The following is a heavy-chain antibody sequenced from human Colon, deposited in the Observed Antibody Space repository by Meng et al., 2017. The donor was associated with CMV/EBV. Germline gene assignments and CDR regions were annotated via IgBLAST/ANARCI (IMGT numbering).Heavy chain of an antibody. CDR3: ASSGGDYGLDYYYGMDV. D-gene: IGHD4-17*01. CDR2: ISSSSSYI. J-gene: IGHJ6*02. Sequence: GSLRLSCAASGFTFSSYSMNWVRQAPGKGLEWVSSISSSSSYIYYADSVKGRFTISRDNAKNSLYLQMNSLRAEDTAVYYCASSGGDYGLDYYYGMDVWGQGTTVT. V-gene: IGHV3-21*01. CDR1: GFTFSSYS.